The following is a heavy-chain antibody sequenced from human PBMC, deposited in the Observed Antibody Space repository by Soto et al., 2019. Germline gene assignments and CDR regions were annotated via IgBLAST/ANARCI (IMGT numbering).Heavy chain of an antibody. J-gene: IGHJ4*02. D-gene: IGHD6-13*01. Sequence: XGALRLSCAASGVTFFNYAMSWVRQPPGKGLEWVSVISGSAGSTFYADAVKGRFTISRDNSKKMLYLQMSSLRVEDTAVYYCAKEEGSTWYPTDYWGQGTLVPVSS. CDR2: ISGSAGST. V-gene: IGHV3-23*01. CDR3: AKEEGSTWYPTDY. CDR1: GVTFFNYA.